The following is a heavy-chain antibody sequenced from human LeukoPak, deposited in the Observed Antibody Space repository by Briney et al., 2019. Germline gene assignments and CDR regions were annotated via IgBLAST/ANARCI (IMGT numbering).Heavy chain of an antibody. J-gene: IGHJ4*02. V-gene: IGHV3-23*01. CDR3: AKHPYTSGWYHFDC. CDR2: ISGSGDST. CDR1: GFTYNNYD. D-gene: IGHD6-19*01. Sequence: GGSLRLSCAAPGFTYNNYDMTWVRQAPGKGLEWVSSISGSGDSTYFADSVKGRFTISRDNSKKTLYLQMNSLRAEDTAVYYCAKHPYTSGWYHFDCWGQGTPVTVSS.